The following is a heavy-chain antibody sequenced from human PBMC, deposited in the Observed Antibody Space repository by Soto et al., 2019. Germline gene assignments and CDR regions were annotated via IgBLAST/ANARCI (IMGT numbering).Heavy chain of an antibody. J-gene: IGHJ4*01. V-gene: IGHV3-23*01. CDR2: ISGSGSTI. D-gene: IGHD3-22*01. Sequence: SLRLSCAASGFTFSSYAVSWVRQAPGKGPEWISSISGSGSTIYYADSVKGRFTISRDNSKNTLYLQMSSLRAEDTAVYYCAKVFYYYDSNGYYYLDSWGKGTMVTVSS. CDR1: GFTFSSYA. CDR3: AKVFYYYDSNGYYYLDS.